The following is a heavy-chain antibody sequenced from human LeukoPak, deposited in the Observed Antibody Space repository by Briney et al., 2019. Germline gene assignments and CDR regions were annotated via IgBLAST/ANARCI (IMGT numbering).Heavy chain of an antibody. CDR1: GGSISSYY. D-gene: IGHD3-3*01. V-gene: IGHV4-4*07. Sequence: SETLSLTCTASGGSISSYYWSWIRQPAGKGLEWIGRIYTSGSTNYNPSLKSRVTMSVDTSKNQFSLKLSSVTAADTAVYYCARDLIDYDFWSGSNWFDPWGQGTLVTVSS. CDR2: IYTSGST. CDR3: ARDLIDYDFWSGSNWFDP. J-gene: IGHJ5*02.